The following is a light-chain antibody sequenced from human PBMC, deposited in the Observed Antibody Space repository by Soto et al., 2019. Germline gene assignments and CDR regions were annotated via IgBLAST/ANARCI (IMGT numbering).Light chain of an antibody. CDR2: EVS. CDR1: SSDVGGYNY. CDR3: SSYTSSSFVV. Sequence: QSVLTQPASVSGSPGQSITISCTGTSSDVGGYNYVSWYQQHPGKAPKLMIYEVSNRPSGVSNRFSGSKSGNTASLTISGLQAEDEADYYCSSYTSSSFVVFGGGTKLTGL. J-gene: IGLJ2*01. V-gene: IGLV2-14*01.